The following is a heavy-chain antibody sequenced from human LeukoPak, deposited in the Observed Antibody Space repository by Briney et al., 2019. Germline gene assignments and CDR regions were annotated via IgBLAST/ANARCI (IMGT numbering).Heavy chain of an antibody. J-gene: IGHJ5*02. Sequence: SQTLSLTCTVSGGSISSGDYYWSWIRQPPGKGLEWIGYIYYSGSTYYNPSLKSRVTISVDTSKNQFSLKLSSVTAADTAVYYCARDPSSFGGRFDPWGQGTLVAVSS. V-gene: IGHV4-30-4*01. D-gene: IGHD3-10*01. CDR3: ARDPSSFGGRFDP. CDR2: IYYSGST. CDR1: GGSISSGDYY.